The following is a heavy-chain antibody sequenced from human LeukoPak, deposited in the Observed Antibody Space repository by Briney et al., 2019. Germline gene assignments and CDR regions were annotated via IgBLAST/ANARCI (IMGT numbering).Heavy chain of an antibody. D-gene: IGHD3-3*01. CDR2: IYYSGST. CDR1: GGSISSSDYY. J-gene: IGHJ4*02. V-gene: IGHV4-30-4*08. Sequence: PSETLSLTCTVSGGSISSSDYYWSWIRQPPGKGLEWIGYIYYSGSTYYNPSLKSRVTISVDTSKNQFSLKLSSVTAADTAVYYCASSNYDFWSGYGRAYYFDYWGQGTLVTVSS. CDR3: ASSNYDFWSGYGRAYYFDY.